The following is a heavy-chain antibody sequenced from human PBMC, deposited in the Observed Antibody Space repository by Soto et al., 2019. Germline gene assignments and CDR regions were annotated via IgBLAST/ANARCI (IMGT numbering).Heavy chain of an antibody. CDR2: ISPIGDST. Sequence: PGGSLRLSCAASGFTFSSYAMHWVRQAPGKGLEYVSGISPIGDSTYYANSVKGRFTISRDNSKSTLYLQMNSLRAEDTALYYCAKGRSYYYYYGVDVWGQGTTVTVSS. CDR1: GFTFSSYA. CDR3: AKGRSYYYYYGVDV. V-gene: IGHV3-64*01. J-gene: IGHJ6*02.